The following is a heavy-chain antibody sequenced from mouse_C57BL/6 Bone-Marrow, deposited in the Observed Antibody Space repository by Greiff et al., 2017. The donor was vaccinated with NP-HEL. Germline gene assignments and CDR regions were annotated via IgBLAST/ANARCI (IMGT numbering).Heavy chain of an antibody. Sequence: DVKLVESGGGLVKPGGSLKLSCAASGFTFSDYGMHWVRQAPEQGLEWVAYISSGSSTIYYADTVKGRFTIARDNAKNTLFLQMTSLRSEDTAMYYCARNWVFANWGQGTLVTVSA. CDR3: ARNWVFAN. D-gene: IGHD4-1*01. CDR1: GFTFSDYG. J-gene: IGHJ3*01. V-gene: IGHV5-17*01. CDR2: ISSGSSTI.